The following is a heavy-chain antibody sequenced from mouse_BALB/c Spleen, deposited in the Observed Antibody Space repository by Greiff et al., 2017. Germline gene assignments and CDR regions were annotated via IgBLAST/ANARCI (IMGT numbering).Heavy chain of an antibody. CDR1: GYTFTSYY. V-gene: IGHV1S81*02. J-gene: IGHJ2*01. CDR2: INPSNGGT. D-gene: IGHD2-14*01. Sequence: VKLVESGAELVKPGASVKLSCKASGYTFTSYYMYWVKQRPGQGLEWIGEINPSNGGTNFNEKFKSKATLTVDKSSSTAYMQLSILTSADSAVCSFPVRPLFDYWGQGTTLTVSS. CDR3: PVRPLFDY.